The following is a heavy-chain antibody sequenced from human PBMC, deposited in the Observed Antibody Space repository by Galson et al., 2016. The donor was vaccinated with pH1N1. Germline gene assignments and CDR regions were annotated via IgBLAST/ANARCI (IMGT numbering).Heavy chain of an antibody. CDR2: IYSTGST. V-gene: IGHV4-4*07. CDR3: ARGAYGDYVGFFDY. Sequence: ETLSLTCTVSGGSVSSYDWIWIRQPAGKGLEWIGRIYSTGSTNYNPPLKSRVTLSVEKSKNQFSLKLSSVTAADTAVYYCARGAYGDYVGFFDYWGQGTLVTVSS. CDR1: GGSVSSYD. D-gene: IGHD4-17*01. J-gene: IGHJ4*02.